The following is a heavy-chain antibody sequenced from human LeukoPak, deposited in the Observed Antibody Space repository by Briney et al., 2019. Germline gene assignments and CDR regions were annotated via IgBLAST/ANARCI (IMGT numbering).Heavy chain of an antibody. Sequence: GASVKVSCKASGYTFTGYYMHWVRQAPGQGLEWMGWINPNSGGTNYAQKFQGRVTMTRDTSISTAYMELSRLRSDDTAVYYCAREKNYDILTGYYSVWGKGTTVTVSS. CDR1: GYTFTGYY. V-gene: IGHV1-2*02. CDR3: AREKNYDILTGYYSV. D-gene: IGHD3-9*01. CDR2: INPNSGGT. J-gene: IGHJ6*04.